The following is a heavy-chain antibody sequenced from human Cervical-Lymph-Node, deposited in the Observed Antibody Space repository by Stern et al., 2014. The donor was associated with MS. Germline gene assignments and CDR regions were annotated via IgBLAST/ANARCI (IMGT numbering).Heavy chain of an antibody. CDR2: IYYSGST. CDR1: GGSISSYY. V-gene: IGHV4-59*01. J-gene: IGHJ5*02. Sequence: QVQLQESGPGLVKPSETLSLTCTVSGGSISSYYWSWIRQPPGKGLEWIGSIYYSGSTNHNPSLKSRVTISVDTSEIQFSLKLSSVTAADTAVYYCARGGLAAAPFDPWGQGTLVTVSS. D-gene: IGHD6-13*01. CDR3: ARGGLAAAPFDP.